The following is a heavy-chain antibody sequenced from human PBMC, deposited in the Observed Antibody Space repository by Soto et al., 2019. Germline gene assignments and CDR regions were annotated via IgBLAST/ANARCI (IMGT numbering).Heavy chain of an antibody. CDR3: ARGVTTRQTNNWFDP. V-gene: IGHV4-39*07. J-gene: IGHJ5*02. CDR2: IYHSGST. CDR1: GGSVSSSSYY. D-gene: IGHD2-2*01. Sequence: SETLSLTCTVSGGSVSSSSYYWGWIRQPPGKGLEWIGYIYHSGSTYYNPSLKSRVTISVDRSKNQFSLKLSSVTAADTAVYYCARGVTTRQTNNWFDPWGQGTLVTVSS.